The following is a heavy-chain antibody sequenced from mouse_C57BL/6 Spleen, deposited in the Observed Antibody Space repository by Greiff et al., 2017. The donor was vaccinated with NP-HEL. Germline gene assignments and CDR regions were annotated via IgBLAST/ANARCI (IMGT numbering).Heavy chain of an antibody. V-gene: IGHV1-52*01. D-gene: IGHD3-2*02. J-gene: IGHJ3*01. CDR3: ARSAGTAQAVFAY. CDR1: GYTFTSYW. Sequence: VQLQQPGAELVRPGSSVKLSCKASGYTFTSYWMHWVKQRPIQGLEWIGNIDPSDSETHYNQKFKDKATLTVEKSSSTAYMQLSSLTSEDSAVYYCARSAGTAQAVFAYWGQGTLVTVSA. CDR2: IDPSDSET.